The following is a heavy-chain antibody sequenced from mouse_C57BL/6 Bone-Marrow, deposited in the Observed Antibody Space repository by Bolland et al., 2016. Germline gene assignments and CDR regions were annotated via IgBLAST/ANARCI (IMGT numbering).Heavy chain of an antibody. V-gene: IGHV1-50*01. J-gene: IGHJ4*01. D-gene: IGHD3-2*02. CDR2: YT. Sequence: YTNYNQKFKGKATLTVDTSSSTAYMQLSSLTSEDSAVYYCARYSSVYAMDYWGQGTS. CDR3: ARYSSVYAMDY.